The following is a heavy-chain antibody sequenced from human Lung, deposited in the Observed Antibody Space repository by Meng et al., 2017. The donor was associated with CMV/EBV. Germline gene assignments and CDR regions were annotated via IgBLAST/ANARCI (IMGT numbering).Heavy chain of an antibody. D-gene: IGHD3-3*01. V-gene: IGHV3-30*02. CDR3: AKAVFGVVIDY. J-gene: IGHJ4*02. CDR1: GFTLKYYG. Sequence: GESXKISCAASGFTLKYYGMHWVRQAPGKGREWVAFIHFDGSNEHYADSVTGRFTISRDNPKNMLYLEMNSLRVEDTAVYYCAKAVFGVVIDYWGQGTLVTVSS. CDR2: IHFDGSNE.